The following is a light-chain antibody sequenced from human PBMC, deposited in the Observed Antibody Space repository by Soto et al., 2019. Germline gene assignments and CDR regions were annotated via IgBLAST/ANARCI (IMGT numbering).Light chain of an antibody. CDR3: CSYSSRSTFV. J-gene: IGLJ3*02. CDR1: SSDVGNYNY. V-gene: IGLV2-23*02. CDR2: EDT. Sequence: QSALTQPASVSGSPGQSITIACTGSSSDVGNYNYVSWYQQYPGKAPKLLISEDTKRPSGVSNRFSGSKSGNTASLTISGLQLEDEADYYCCSYSSRSTFVFGGGTKLTVL.